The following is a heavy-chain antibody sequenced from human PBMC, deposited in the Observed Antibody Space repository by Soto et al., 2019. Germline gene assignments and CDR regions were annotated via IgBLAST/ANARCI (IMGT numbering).Heavy chain of an antibody. J-gene: IGHJ6*03. V-gene: IGHV4-39*01. CDR1: GGSIRESGLY. Sequence: QMQLLESGPGLVKPSETLSLTCTVSGGSIRESGLYWGWIRQSPGKGLEWIGSIFVSGRTHYNPSLKSRVSISIDASKNQFSLNVISVTAADTGVYYCARSLMDVWGKGTTVTVSS. CDR2: IFVSGRT. CDR3: ARSLMDV.